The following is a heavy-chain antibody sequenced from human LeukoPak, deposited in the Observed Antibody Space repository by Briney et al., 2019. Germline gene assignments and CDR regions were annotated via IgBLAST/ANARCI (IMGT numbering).Heavy chain of an antibody. D-gene: IGHD6-13*01. CDR3: ARGGSWYRNPRDY. J-gene: IGHJ4*02. CDR1: GDSVSSNSAA. Sequence: SQTLSLTCAISGDSVSSNSAAWYWIRQSPSRGLEWLGRTYYRSKWYNDYAVSVKGRITINPDTAKNQFSLHLNSVTPEDTAVYYCARGGSWYRNPRDYWGQGTLVTVSS. CDR2: TYYRSKWYN. V-gene: IGHV6-1*01.